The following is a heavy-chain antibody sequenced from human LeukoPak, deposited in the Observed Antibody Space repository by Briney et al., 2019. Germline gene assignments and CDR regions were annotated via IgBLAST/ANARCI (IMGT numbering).Heavy chain of an antibody. V-gene: IGHV4-31*03. CDR1: GGSISSGGYY. D-gene: IGHD3-10*01. J-gene: IGHJ4*02. CDR2: IYYSGST. CDR3: ARDAFNYYGSGSYSGGVFDY. Sequence: SQTLSLTCTVSGGSISSGGYYWSWIRQHPGKGLEWIGYIYYSGSTYYNPSLKSRVTISVDTSKNQFSLKLSSVTAADTAVYYCARDAFNYYGSGSYSGGVFDYWGRGTLVTVSS.